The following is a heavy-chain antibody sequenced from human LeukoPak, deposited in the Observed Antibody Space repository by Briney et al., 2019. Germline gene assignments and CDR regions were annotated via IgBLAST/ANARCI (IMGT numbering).Heavy chain of an antibody. J-gene: IGHJ4*02. D-gene: IGHD5-18*01. V-gene: IGHV1-3*01. CDR1: GYTFTSYA. Sequence: ASVKVSCKASGYTFTSYAMHWVRQAPGQRHEWMGWINAGNGNTKYSQKFQGRVTITRDTSASTAYMELSSLRSEDTAVYYCARESEGGYSYGGGGYWGQGTLVTVSS. CDR2: INAGNGNT. CDR3: ARESEGGYSYGGGGY.